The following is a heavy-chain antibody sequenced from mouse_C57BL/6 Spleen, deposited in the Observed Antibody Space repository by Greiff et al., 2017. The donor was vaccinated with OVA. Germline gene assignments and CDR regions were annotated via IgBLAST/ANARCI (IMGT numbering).Heavy chain of an antibody. V-gene: IGHV5-6*02. CDR3: ARQEEIKDYFDY. D-gene: IGHD2-4*01. Sequence: DVMLVESGGDLVKPGGSLKLSCAASGFTFSSYGMSWVRQTPDKRLEWVATISSGGSYTYYPDSVKGRFTISRDNAKNTLYLQMSSLKSEDTAMYYCARQEEIKDYFDYWGQGTTLTVSS. CDR2: ISSGGSYT. CDR1: GFTFSSYG. J-gene: IGHJ2*01.